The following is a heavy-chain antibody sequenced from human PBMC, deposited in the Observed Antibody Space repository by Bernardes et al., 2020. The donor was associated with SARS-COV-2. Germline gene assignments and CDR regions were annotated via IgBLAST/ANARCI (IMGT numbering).Heavy chain of an antibody. CDR3: VIMMVGPTNYYYYYGMDV. Sequence: ASVKVSCKTSGYTFTAYDISWVRQATGQGLEWMGWMNPNSGNTGYAQKFQGRLTMTRDTSMSTAYMELTSLTSDDTAIYFCVIMMVGPTNYYYYYGMDVWGQGTTVTVSS. V-gene: IGHV1-8*01. CDR1: GYTFTAYD. D-gene: IGHD1-26*01. J-gene: IGHJ6*02. CDR2: MNPNSGNT.